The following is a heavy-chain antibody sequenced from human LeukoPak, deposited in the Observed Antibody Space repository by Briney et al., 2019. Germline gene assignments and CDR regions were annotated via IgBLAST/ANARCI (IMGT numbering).Heavy chain of an antibody. CDR1: GYSFTNYW. V-gene: IGHV5-51*01. J-gene: IGHJ4*02. D-gene: IGHD1-26*01. CDR3: ARSTGGTKRCDS. Sequence: SLNISCKGSGYSFTNYWIAWVRHMPGKGLEWMGIIYPGDSDTTYSPSLQGQVTISADKSISTAYLQWSSLQASDTAMYYCARSTGGTKRCDSWGQGTLDPVSS. CDR2: IYPGDSDT.